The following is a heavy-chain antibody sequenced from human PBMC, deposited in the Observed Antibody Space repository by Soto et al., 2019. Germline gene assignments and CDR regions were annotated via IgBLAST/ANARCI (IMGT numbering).Heavy chain of an antibody. Sequence: QVQLVQSGAEVKKPGASVKVSCKASGYTFTSYAMHWVRQAPGQRLEWMGWINAGNGNTKYSQKFHGRVTITRDTSASTAYMELSRLRSEDTAVYYCARGLNAYYSDYWGQGTLVTVSS. CDR1: GYTFTSYA. V-gene: IGHV1-3*01. J-gene: IGHJ4*02. CDR3: ARGLNAYYSDY. CDR2: INAGNGNT.